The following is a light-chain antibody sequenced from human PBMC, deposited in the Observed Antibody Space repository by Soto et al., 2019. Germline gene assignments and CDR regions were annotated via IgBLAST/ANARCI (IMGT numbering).Light chain of an antibody. CDR3: QHYNNWPPQT. CDR2: GAS. J-gene: IGKJ1*01. Sequence: EIVMTQSPATLSVSPGERATLSCRASQSVSSNLAWYQQKPGQAPRLLIYGASTRATGIPARFSGSRSGTEFTLTISSLQSEDCAVYYCQHYNNWPPQTFGQGTKVEIK. CDR1: QSVSSN. V-gene: IGKV3-15*01.